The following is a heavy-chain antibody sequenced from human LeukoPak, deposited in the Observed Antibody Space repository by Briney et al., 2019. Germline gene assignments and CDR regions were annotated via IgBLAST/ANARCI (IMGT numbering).Heavy chain of an antibody. V-gene: IGHV3-43*01. J-gene: IGHJ4*02. Sequence: STYYADSVKGRFTVSRDNRKDSLYLEMNSLRTEDPAFYYCAKDTDQDDSGSGSSFDSWGQGCLVTVSS. D-gene: IGHD3-10*01. CDR2: ST. CDR3: AKDTDQDDSGSGSSFDS.